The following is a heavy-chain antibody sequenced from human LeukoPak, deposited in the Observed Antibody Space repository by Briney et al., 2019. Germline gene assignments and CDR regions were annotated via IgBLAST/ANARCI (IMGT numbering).Heavy chain of an antibody. Sequence: APVKVSCKASGYTFTSYGISWVRQAPGQGLEWMGWISAYNGNTNYAQKLQGRVTMTTDTSTSTAYMELRSLRSDDTAVYYCARDLSRSSPLHLNYWGRGTLVTASS. CDR1: GYTFTSYG. CDR2: ISAYNGNT. CDR3: ARDLSRSSPLHLNY. J-gene: IGHJ4*02. D-gene: IGHD6-13*01. V-gene: IGHV1-18*01.